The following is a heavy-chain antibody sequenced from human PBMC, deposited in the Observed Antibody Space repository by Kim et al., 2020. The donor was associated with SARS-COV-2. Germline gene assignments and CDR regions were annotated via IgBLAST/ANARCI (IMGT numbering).Heavy chain of an antibody. D-gene: IGHD3-3*01. CDR1: GFTFANYG. V-gene: IGHV3-23*01. Sequence: GGSLRLSCVASGFTFANYGMNWVRQAPGKGLEWVSAISNGGGSSFTADSVKGRFTISRDNTRNTLYLQMNSLRAEDTAVYYCAKRQGDTGSGLMDVWGQGTAVSVSS. CDR2: ISNGGGSS. J-gene: IGHJ6*02. CDR3: AKRQGDTGSGLMDV.